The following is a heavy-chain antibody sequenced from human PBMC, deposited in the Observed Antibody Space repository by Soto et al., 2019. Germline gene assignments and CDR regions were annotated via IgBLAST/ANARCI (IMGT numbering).Heavy chain of an antibody. V-gene: IGHV3-23*01. Sequence: GGSLRLSCAASGFTFSSYAMSWVRQAPGKGLEWVSAISGSGGSTYYADSVKGRFTISRDNSKNTLYLQMNSLRAEDTAVYYCANRIAAAGRAEYFQHWGQGTLVTVSS. CDR1: GFTFSSYA. CDR2: ISGSGGST. D-gene: IGHD6-13*01. J-gene: IGHJ1*01. CDR3: ANRIAAAGRAEYFQH.